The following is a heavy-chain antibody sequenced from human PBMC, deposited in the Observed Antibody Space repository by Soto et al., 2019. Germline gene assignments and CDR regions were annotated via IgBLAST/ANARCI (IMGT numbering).Heavy chain of an antibody. D-gene: IGHD2-15*01. Sequence: QVQLVQSGAEVKKPGASVKVSCKTSGYTFTAYYMHWVRQAPGQGLVWMGYINPISGGTNYAKKFQGRVPISRDTSSSTAFMELDSLSSGYTVVYYCARVISVGSFDPFDLWVQGTMVTVSS. J-gene: IGHJ3*01. CDR2: INPISGGT. CDR1: GYTFTAYY. V-gene: IGHV1-2*02. CDR3: ARVISVGSFDPFDL.